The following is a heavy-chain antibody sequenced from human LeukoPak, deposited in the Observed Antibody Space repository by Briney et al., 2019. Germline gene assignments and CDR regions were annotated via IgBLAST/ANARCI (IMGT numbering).Heavy chain of an antibody. J-gene: IGHJ4*02. CDR3: VRQVAANKCFDY. V-gene: IGHV5-51*01. Sequence: GESLKISCKGSGYSFTSYWIGWVRQTPGKGLGWMGIIYPGDSDTRYSPSFQGQVTISADKSISTAYLQWSSLKASDTAMYYCVRQVAANKCFDYWGQGTLVTVSS. CDR2: IYPGDSDT. D-gene: IGHD1-26*01. CDR1: GYSFTSYW.